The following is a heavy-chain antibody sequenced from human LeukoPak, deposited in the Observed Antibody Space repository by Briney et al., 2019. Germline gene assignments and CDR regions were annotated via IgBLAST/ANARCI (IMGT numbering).Heavy chain of an antibody. CDR2: MYSGGTT. CDR3: ARHPHCISTSCYSHHYYYYYYVDV. CDR1: DGSINGYY. J-gene: IGHJ6*03. V-gene: IGHV4-59*08. D-gene: IGHD2-15*01. Sequence: SGTLSLTCTVSDGSINGYYWSWIRQPPGKGLDWIGYMYSGGTTNYSPSLKSRVTISEDTSKNQFSLKLTSVTAADTATYYCARHPHCISTSCYSHHYYYYYYVDVWGNGTTVTVSS.